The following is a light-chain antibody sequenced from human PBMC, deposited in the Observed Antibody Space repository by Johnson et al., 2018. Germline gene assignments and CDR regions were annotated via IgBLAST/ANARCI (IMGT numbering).Light chain of an antibody. CDR3: GTWDSSLSAGNV. V-gene: IGLV1-51*02. CDR1: SSNIGNNY. Sequence: QSVLTQPPSVSAAPGQKVTISCSGSSSNIGNNYVSWYQHLPGTAPKLLIYENNKRPSVIPDRFSGSKSGTSATLGITGLQTGDEADYYCGTWDSSLSAGNVFGTGTKVTVL. CDR2: ENN. J-gene: IGLJ1*01.